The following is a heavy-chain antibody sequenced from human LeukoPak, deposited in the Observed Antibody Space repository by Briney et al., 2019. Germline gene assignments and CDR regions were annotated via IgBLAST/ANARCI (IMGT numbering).Heavy chain of an antibody. CDR3: ARLDCSSTSCYINYGMDV. CDR2: IYYSGST. V-gene: IGHV4-59*08. D-gene: IGHD2-2*02. CDR1: GGSISSYY. J-gene: IGHJ6*02. Sequence: SETLSLTCTVSGGSISSYYWSWIRQPPGKGLEWIGYIYYSGSTNYNPSLKSRVTISVDTSKNQFCLKLSSVTAADTAVYYCARLDCSSTSCYINYGMDVWGQGTTVTVSS.